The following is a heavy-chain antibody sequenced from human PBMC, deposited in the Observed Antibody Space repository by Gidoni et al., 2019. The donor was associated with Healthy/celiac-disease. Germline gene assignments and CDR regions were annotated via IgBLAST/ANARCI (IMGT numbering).Heavy chain of an antibody. V-gene: IGHV4-39*07. CDR1: GGFIRSSSYY. Sequence: QLQLQESGPGLVKPSETLSLTCTVSGGFIRSSSYYWGWIRQPPGKGLVWIGSIYYCGSTSYNPSLKSRVTISVDTSKNQFSLKLSSVTAADTAVYYCARQRIAARPWYFDYWGQGTLVTVSS. J-gene: IGHJ4*02. CDR2: IYYCGST. D-gene: IGHD6-6*01. CDR3: ARQRIAARPWYFDY.